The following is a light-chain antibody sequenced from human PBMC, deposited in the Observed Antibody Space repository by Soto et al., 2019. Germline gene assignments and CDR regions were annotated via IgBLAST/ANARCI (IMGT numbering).Light chain of an antibody. V-gene: IGLV1-44*01. CDR2: HNN. Sequence: QSVVTQPPSASGTPGQRVTISCSGSSSNVGSNTVDWYQLLPGTAPKLLIYHNNQRPSGVPVRLSGSKSGTSASLAISGLQSEDEADYYCAVWDDTLKAVVFGGGTKLTVL. CDR3: AVWDDTLKAVV. J-gene: IGLJ2*01. CDR1: SSNVGSNT.